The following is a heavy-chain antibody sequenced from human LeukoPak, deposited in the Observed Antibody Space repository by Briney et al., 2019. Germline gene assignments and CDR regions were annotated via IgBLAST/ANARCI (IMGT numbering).Heavy chain of an antibody. Sequence: GGSLDPSCPASEFTSIDYKMTWIGQPPGKGLKGVSYISSSGSTIYYADSVKGRFTISRDNAKNSLYLQMNSLRAEDTAVYYCARTRFLLSGYFDYWGQGTLVTVSS. V-gene: IGHV3-11*01. D-gene: IGHD3-16*02. CDR1: EFTSIDYK. CDR2: ISSSGSTI. CDR3: ARTRFLLSGYFDY. J-gene: IGHJ4*02.